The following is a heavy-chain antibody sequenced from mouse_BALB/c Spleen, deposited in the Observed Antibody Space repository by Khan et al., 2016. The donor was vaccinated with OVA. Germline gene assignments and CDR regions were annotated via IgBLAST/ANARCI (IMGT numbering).Heavy chain of an antibody. CDR2: IFPNNGDS. J-gene: IGHJ3*01. CDR1: GYTFTDYN. CDR3: TRSGYGSFAY. V-gene: IGHV1S29*02. D-gene: IGHD1-2*01. Sequence: VQLQQSGPELVKPGASVKISCKASGYTFTDYNMDWVRQSHGKSLEWIGYIFPNNGDSGYNQKFKTKAALTVDSSSSTAFMELRSLTSEDSAVYDCTRSGYGSFAYWGRGTLVTVSA.